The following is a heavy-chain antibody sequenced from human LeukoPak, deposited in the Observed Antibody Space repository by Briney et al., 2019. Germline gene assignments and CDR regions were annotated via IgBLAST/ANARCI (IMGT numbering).Heavy chain of an antibody. D-gene: IGHD3-16*01. CDR1: GGSISSHY. CDR2: LHYSGIT. J-gene: IGHJ4*02. CDR3: ARDAYTIASYFDY. Sequence: SETLSLTCTVSGGSISSHYWSWIRQPPGKGLEWIGYLHYSGITSYNPSLKSRVTISVDTSKSQFSLKLTSVTAADTAVYYCARDAYTIASYFDYWGQGALVTVSS. V-gene: IGHV4-59*11.